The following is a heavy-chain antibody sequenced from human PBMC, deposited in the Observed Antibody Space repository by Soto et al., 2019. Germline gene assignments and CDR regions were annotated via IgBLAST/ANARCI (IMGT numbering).Heavy chain of an antibody. CDR2: IYYSGST. D-gene: IGHD3-3*01. Sequence: QVQLQESGPGLVKPSQTLSLTCTVSGGSISSGGYYWSWIRQHPGKGLEWIGYIYYSGSTYYNPSLKSRLTISVDTSKNQFSLKLSSVSAADTAVYYCARAEKATIFGVPPPASGMDVWGQGPTVTVSS. V-gene: IGHV4-31*03. CDR3: ARAEKATIFGVPPPASGMDV. J-gene: IGHJ6*02. CDR1: GGSISSGGYY.